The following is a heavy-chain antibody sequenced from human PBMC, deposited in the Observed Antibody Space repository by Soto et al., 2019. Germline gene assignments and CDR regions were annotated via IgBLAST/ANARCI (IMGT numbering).Heavy chain of an antibody. CDR3: ARVYDILTGVRVPYYYYGMDV. Sequence: SVKVSCKASGGTLSSYAISWVRQAPGQGLEWMEGIIPIFGTANYAQKFQGRVTITADESTSTAYMELSSLRSEDTAVYYCARVYDILTGVRVPYYYYGMDVWGQGTTVTSP. J-gene: IGHJ6*02. CDR1: GGTLSSYA. CDR2: IIPIFGTA. D-gene: IGHD3-9*01. V-gene: IGHV1-69*13.